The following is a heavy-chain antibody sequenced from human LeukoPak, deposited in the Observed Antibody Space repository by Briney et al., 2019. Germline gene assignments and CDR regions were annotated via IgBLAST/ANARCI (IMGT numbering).Heavy chain of an antibody. V-gene: IGHV3-21*01. Sequence: GGSLRLSCAASGFTFSSYSMNWVRQAPGKGLEWVSSISSSSSYIYYADSVKGRFTIYRDNAKNSLYLQMNSLRAEDTAVYYCARDVVGASDDAFDIWGQGTMVTVSS. CDR1: GFTFSSYS. CDR3: ARDVVGASDDAFDI. J-gene: IGHJ3*02. CDR2: ISSSSSYI. D-gene: IGHD1-26*01.